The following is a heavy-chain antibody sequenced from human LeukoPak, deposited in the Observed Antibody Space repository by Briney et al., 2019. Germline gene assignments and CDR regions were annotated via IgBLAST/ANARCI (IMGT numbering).Heavy chain of an antibody. CDR1: GGSISSYY. CDR2: IYYSGST. Sequence: PSETLSLTCTVSGGSISSYYWSWIRQPPGKGLEWIGYIYYSGSTNYNPSLKSRVTISVDTSKSQFSLKLSSVTAADTAVYYCARGIAYYDSSGFAAFDIWGQGTMVTVSS. CDR3: ARGIAYYDSSGFAAFDI. J-gene: IGHJ3*02. D-gene: IGHD3-22*01. V-gene: IGHV4-59*01.